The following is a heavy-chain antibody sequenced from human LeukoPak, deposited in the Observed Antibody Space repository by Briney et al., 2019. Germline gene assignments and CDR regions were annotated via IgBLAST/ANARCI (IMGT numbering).Heavy chain of an antibody. J-gene: IGHJ4*02. CDR2: INHSGST. CDR1: GGSFSGYY. V-gene: IGHV4-34*01. Sequence: SETLSLTRAVYGGSFSGYYWSWIRQPPGKGLEWIGEINHSGSTSYNPSLKSRVTISVDTSKNQFSLKLSSVTAADTAVYYCARGRWFGEFDYWGQGTLVTVSS. CDR3: ARGRWFGEFDY. D-gene: IGHD3-10*01.